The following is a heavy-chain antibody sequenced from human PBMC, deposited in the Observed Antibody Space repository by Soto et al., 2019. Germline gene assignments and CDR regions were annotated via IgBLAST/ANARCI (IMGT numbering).Heavy chain of an antibody. CDR1: GGTFSSYA. J-gene: IGHJ5*02. CDR3: AGEYRNQQLVLHWFDP. D-gene: IGHD6-13*01. CDR2: IIPIFGTA. V-gene: IGHV1-69*01. Sequence: QVQLVQSGAEVKKPGSSVKVSCKASGGTFSSYAISWVRQAPGQGLEWMGGIIPIFGTANYAQKFQGRVTSTADESTSTAYMELSSLRSEDTAMYYCAGEYRNQQLVLHWFDPWGHGTLVTVSS.